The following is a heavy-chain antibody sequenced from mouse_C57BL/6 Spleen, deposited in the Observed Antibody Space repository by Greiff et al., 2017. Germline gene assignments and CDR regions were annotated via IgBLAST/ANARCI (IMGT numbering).Heavy chain of an antibody. CDR1: GYSFPGYY. CDR2: INPSIGGT. V-gene: IGHV1-42*01. J-gene: IGHJ4*01. CDR3: ARGDLRGY. Sequence: VQLQQSGPELVKPGASVKISCKASGYSFPGYYMNWVKQSPEKSLEWIGEINPSIGGTPYNQKFKAKATLTVDKSSSTAYRQLKSLTSEDSAVYDCARGDLRGYWGQGTSVTVSS.